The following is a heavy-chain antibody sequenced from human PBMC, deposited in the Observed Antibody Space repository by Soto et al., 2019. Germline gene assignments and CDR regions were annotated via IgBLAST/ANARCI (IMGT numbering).Heavy chain of an antibody. D-gene: IGHD2-8*01. Sequence: SETLSLTCTVSGGSISSSSYYLGWIRQPPGKGLEWIGSIYYSGSTYYNPSLKSRVTISVDTSKDQFSLKLSSVTAADTAVYYCARHSGCTNGVCYSRLYYYYGMDVWGQGTTVTVSS. CDR1: GGSISSSSYY. V-gene: IGHV4-39*01. J-gene: IGHJ6*02. CDR3: ARHSGCTNGVCYSRLYYYYGMDV. CDR2: IYYSGST.